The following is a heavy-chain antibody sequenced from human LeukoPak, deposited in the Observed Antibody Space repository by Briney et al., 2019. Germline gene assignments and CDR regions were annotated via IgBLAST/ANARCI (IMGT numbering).Heavy chain of an antibody. CDR3: ARAVYSSSSGLAY. Sequence: GGSLRLSCAASGFTFSSYAMSWVRQAPGKGLEWVSAISGSGGSTSYADSVKGRFTISRDNAKNTLYLQMNSLRAEDTAVYYCARAVYSSSSGLAYWGQGTLVTVSS. CDR2: ISGSGGST. CDR1: GFTFSSYA. D-gene: IGHD6-6*01. V-gene: IGHV3-23*01. J-gene: IGHJ4*02.